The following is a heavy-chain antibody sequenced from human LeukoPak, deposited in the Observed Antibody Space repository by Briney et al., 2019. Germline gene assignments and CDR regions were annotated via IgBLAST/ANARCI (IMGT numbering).Heavy chain of an antibody. V-gene: IGHV4-39*07. Sequence: SETLSLTCTVSGGSISSSSYYWGWIRQPPGKGLEWIGRIYTSGSTNYNPSLKSRVTMSVDTSKNQFSLKLSSVTAADTAVYYCARVSDNWNYWYYDYWGQGTLVTVSS. D-gene: IGHD1-7*01. J-gene: IGHJ4*02. CDR1: GGSISSSSYY. CDR3: ARVSDNWNYWYYDY. CDR2: IYTSGST.